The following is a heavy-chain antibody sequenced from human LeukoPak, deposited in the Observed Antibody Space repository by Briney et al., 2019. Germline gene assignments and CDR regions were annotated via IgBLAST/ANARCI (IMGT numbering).Heavy chain of an antibody. Sequence: ASVKVSCKASGYTFTSYGISWVRQAPGQGLEWMGWSSAYNGNTNYAQKLQGRVTMTIDTSTSTAYMELRSLRSDETAVCYCARGSAGSGWFVYNYYDRSGYYSPLRYWGQGTLVTVSS. CDR1: GYTFTSYG. CDR2: SSAYNGNT. D-gene: IGHD3-22*01. V-gene: IGHV1-18*01. J-gene: IGHJ4*02. CDR3: ARGSAGSGWFVYNYYDRSGYYSPLRY.